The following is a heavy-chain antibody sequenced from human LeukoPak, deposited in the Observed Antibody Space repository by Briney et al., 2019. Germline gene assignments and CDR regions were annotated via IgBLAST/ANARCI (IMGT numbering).Heavy chain of an antibody. CDR1: GFTFSDYA. CDR2: ITNNGGST. CDR3: VKGRIYCCYPSLDY. D-gene: IGHD2-2*01. V-gene: IGHV3-64D*06. J-gene: IGHJ4*02. Sequence: GGSLRLSCSVSGFTFSDYAMHWVRQAPGKGLEYVSAITNNGGSTYYADSAKGRFSVSRDNSKNTVYLQLSSLRPDDTAVYYCVKGRIYCCYPSLDYWGQGTLVTVSS.